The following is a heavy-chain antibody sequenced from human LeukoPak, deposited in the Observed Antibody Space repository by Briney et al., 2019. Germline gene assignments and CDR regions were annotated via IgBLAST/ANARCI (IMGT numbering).Heavy chain of an antibody. V-gene: IGHV4-59*08. Sequence: PAKTLSLTCTVSGGSISRYYWSWIRHHPQHGLELISDIYYSGSTNYNPSLKSRVTISLDTSKNQFSLSLNSVTAADTAVYYCARGTTVDTAMISFWGQGILVTVSS. CDR3: ARGTTVDTAMISF. D-gene: IGHD5-18*01. CDR1: GGSISRYY. CDR2: IYYSGST. J-gene: IGHJ4*02.